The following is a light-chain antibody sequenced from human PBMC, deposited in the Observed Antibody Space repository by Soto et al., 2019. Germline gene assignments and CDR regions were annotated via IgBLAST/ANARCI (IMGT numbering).Light chain of an antibody. CDR1: QSVSSY. CDR3: QQRSNWQGYT. CDR2: DAS. V-gene: IGKV3-11*01. J-gene: IGKJ2*01. Sequence: EIVLTQSPATLSLSPGERATLSCRASQSVSSYLAWYQQKPGQAPRLLIYDASTRATGIPARFSGSGSGTDFTLTISSLEPEDFAVSYCQQRSNWQGYTFGQGTKLEIK.